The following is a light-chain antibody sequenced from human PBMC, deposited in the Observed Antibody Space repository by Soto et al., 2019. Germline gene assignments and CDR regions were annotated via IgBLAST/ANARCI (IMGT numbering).Light chain of an antibody. CDR2: YAS. CDR1: QDISNY. J-gene: IGKJ4*01. V-gene: IGKV1-33*01. Sequence: DIQMTQSPSSLSASVGDRVTITCQASQDISNYLNWYQQKPGKAPKLLIYYASNLETGVPSRFSGSGSVTDFTFTISSLQTEDIATYYCQQYDNLVTFGGGTKVEIK. CDR3: QQYDNLVT.